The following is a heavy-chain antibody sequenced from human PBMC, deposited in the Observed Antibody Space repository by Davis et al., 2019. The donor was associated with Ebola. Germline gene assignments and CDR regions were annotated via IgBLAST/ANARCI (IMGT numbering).Heavy chain of an antibody. D-gene: IGHD6-13*01. Sequence: SETLSLTCTVSGGSISSYYWSWIRQPPGKGLEWIGYIYYSGSTNYNPSLKSRVTISVDTSKNQFSLKLSSVTAADTAVYYCARGGVSPWSYYFDYWGQGTLVTVSS. J-gene: IGHJ4*02. CDR2: IYYSGST. CDR3: ARGGVSPWSYYFDY. CDR1: GGSISSYY. V-gene: IGHV4-59*01.